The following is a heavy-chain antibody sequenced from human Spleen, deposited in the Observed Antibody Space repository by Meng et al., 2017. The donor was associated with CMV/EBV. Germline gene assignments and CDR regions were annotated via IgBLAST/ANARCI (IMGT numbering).Heavy chain of an antibody. J-gene: IGHJ6*02. CDR1: GFTFSSYS. CDR3: AREAYYDFWSGYYSTQYYGMDV. Sequence: GESLKISCAASGFTFSSYSMNWVRQAPGKGLEWVSPISSSSSYIYYADSVKGRFTISRDNAKNSLYLQMNSLRAEDTAVYYCAREAYYDFWSGYYSTQYYGMDVWGQGTTVTVSS. CDR2: ISSSSSYI. V-gene: IGHV3-21*01. D-gene: IGHD3-3*01.